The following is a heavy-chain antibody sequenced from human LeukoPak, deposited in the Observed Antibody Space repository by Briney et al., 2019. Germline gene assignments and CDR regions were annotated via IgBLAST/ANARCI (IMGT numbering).Heavy chain of an antibody. J-gene: IGHJ4*02. V-gene: IGHV3-23*01. D-gene: IGHD4-17*01. CDR1: GFAFNNYA. CDR2: ISGGGGTT. Sequence: GGSLRVSCAASGFAFNNYAMNWVRQAPGKGLEWVSSISGGGGTTYYADSAKGRFTISRDNSQNTLYLQMNSLRAEDTAVYYCARDYADYVGYFFFDYWGQGTLVTVSS. CDR3: ARDYADYVGYFFFDY.